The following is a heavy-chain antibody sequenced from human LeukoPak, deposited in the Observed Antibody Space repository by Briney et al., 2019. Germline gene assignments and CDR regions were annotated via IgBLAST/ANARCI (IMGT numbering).Heavy chain of an antibody. CDR1: GITLSNYG. Sequence: GESLRLSCAVSGITLSNYGMSWVRQAPGKGLEWVAGISDSGGSTNYAAPVKGRLIISNDNPKNTLYLQMNSLRAEDTAVYFCAKRGVVIRVILVGYHKEAYYFDSWGQGALVTVSS. CDR2: ISDSGGST. D-gene: IGHD3-22*01. V-gene: IGHV3-23*01. J-gene: IGHJ4*02. CDR3: AKRGVVIRVILVGYHKEAYYFDS.